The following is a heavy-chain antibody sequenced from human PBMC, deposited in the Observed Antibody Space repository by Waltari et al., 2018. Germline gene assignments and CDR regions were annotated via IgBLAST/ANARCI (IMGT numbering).Heavy chain of an antibody. CDR1: GFTFSSYS. D-gene: IGHD3-10*01. V-gene: IGHV3-21*01. CDR3: ARERHVGFGAFDI. Sequence: EVQLVESGGGLVKPGGSLRLSCAASGFTFSSYSMNWVRQAPGKGLEWVSSISSSSSYIYYADSVKGRFTISRDNAKNSLYLQMNSLRAEDTAVYYCARERHVGFGAFDIWGQGTMVTVSS. J-gene: IGHJ3*02. CDR2: ISSSSSYI.